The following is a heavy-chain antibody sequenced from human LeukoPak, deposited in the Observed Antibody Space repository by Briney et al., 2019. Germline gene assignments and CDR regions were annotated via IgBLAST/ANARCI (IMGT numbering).Heavy chain of an antibody. CDR2: INPNSGGT. CDR3: ARLKRYYYDSSGYYYGHYYYMDV. D-gene: IGHD3-22*01. CDR1: GYTFNGYY. J-gene: IGHJ6*03. V-gene: IGHV1-2*02. Sequence: ASVKVSCKASGYTFNGYYIHWVRQAPGQGLEWMGWINPNSGGTNYAQKLQGRVTMTTDTSTSTAYMELRSLRSDDTAVYYCARLKRYYYDSSGYYYGHYYYMDVWGKGTTVTVSS.